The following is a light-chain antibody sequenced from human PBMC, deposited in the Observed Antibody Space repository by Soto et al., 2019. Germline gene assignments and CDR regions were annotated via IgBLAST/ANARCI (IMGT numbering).Light chain of an antibody. V-gene: IGKV3-15*01. CDR3: QQYNKWPLT. CDR2: GAS. J-gene: IGKJ3*01. Sequence: EIVLTQSPATLSVAPGERVTFSCRASQGVSRKLAWYQHKPGQAPRLLISGASTGATGIPARFSGSGSGTEFTLTISSLQSEDFAVYYCQQYNKWPLTFGPGTKVDIK. CDR1: QGVSRK.